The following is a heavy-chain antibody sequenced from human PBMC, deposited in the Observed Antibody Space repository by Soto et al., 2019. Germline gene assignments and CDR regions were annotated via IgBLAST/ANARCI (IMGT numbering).Heavy chain of an antibody. CDR1: GGTFSSYA. CDR3: ARCDGYNKKEYYYYGMDV. V-gene: IGHV1-69*13. CDR2: IIPIFGTA. J-gene: IGHJ6*02. Sequence: GASVKVSCKASGGTFSSYAISWVRQAPGQGLEWMGGIIPIFGTANYAQKFQGRVTITADESTSTAYMELSSLRSEDTAVYYCARCDGYNKKEYYYYGMDVWGQGTTVTVS. D-gene: IGHD5-12*01.